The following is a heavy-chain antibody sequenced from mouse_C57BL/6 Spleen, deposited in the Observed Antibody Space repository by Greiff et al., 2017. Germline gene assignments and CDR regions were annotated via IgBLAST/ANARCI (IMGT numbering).Heavy chain of an antibody. CDR2: ISYDGSN. D-gene: IGHD2-3*01. J-gene: IGHJ3*01. V-gene: IGHV3-6*01. CDR3: AIGGYFSGFAY. Sequence: DVKLQESGPGLVKPSQSLSLTCSVTGYSITSGYYWNWIRQFPGNKLEWMGYISYDGSNNYNPSLKNRISITRDTSKNQFFLKLNSVTTEDTATYYCAIGGYFSGFAYWGQGTLVTVSA. CDR1: GYSITSGYY.